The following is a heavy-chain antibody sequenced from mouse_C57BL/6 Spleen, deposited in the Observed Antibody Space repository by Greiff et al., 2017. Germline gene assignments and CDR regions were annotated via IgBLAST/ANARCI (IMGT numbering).Heavy chain of an antibody. CDR3: ARAGYDYDGAY. Sequence: QVQLQQSGAELARPGASVKLSCKASGYTFTSYGISWVKQRTGQGIEWIGEIYPRSGNTYYNEKFKGKATLTADKYSSTAYMELRSLTSEDSAVYFCARAGYDYDGAYWGQGTLVTVSA. CDR2: IYPRSGNT. CDR1: GYTFTSYG. V-gene: IGHV1-81*01. J-gene: IGHJ3*01. D-gene: IGHD2-4*01.